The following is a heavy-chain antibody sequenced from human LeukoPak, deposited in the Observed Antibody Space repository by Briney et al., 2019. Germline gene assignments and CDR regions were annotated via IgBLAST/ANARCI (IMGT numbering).Heavy chain of an antibody. V-gene: IGHV1-2*02. J-gene: IGHJ4*02. CDR3: LRGGGRSYCDY. CDR2: MNPNSGDT. Sequence: ASVKVSCKPSGYTFTAYNIHWVRQAPGQGLEWMGWMNPNSGDTNYAQNFQGRVTMTRDTSISTAYMELSSLRSDDTAVYFYLRGGGRSYCDYWGQGTPVTVSS. CDR1: GYTFTAYN. D-gene: IGHD2-15*01.